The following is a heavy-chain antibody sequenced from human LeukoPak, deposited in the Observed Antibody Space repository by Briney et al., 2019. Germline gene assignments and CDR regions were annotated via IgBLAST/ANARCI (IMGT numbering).Heavy chain of an antibody. CDR1: GGSISSSSYY. V-gene: IGHV4-39*07. CDR2: IYYSGST. D-gene: IGHD5-12*01. Sequence: PSETLSLTCTVSGGSISSSSYYWGWIRQPPGKGLEWIGSIYYSGSTYYNPSLKSRVTISVDTSKNQFSLKLSSVTAADTAVYYCASYSGLLRGAGGWRWFDPWGQGTLVTVSS. J-gene: IGHJ5*02. CDR3: ASYSGLLRGAGGWRWFDP.